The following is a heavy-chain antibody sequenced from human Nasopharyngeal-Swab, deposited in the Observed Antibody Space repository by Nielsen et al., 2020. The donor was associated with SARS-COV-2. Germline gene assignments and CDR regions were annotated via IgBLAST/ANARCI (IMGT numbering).Heavy chain of an antibody. CDR2: IYHSGST. CDR3: ARGLTTGIAAGGYFDY. CDR1: GYSISSGYY. Sequence: SETLSLTCAVSGYSISSGYYWGWIRQPPGKGLEWIGSIYHSGSTYYNPSLKSRVTISVDTSKNQFSLKLSSVTAADTAVYYCARGLTTGIAAGGYFDYWGQGTLVTVSS. J-gene: IGHJ4*02. V-gene: IGHV4-38-2*01. D-gene: IGHD6-13*01.